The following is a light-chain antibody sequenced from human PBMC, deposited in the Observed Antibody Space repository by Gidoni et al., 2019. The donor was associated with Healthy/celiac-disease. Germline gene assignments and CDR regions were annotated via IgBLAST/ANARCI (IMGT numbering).Light chain of an antibody. CDR1: SGSIASNY. Sequence: NFMLTQPHSVSDSPGKTVTISCTRSSGSIASNYVQWYQQRPASSPTTVIYEDNPSPSGVPDRFSGSIDSSSNSASLTISGLKTEDEADYYCQSYDSSNHWVFGGGTKLTVL. CDR2: EDN. J-gene: IGLJ3*02. V-gene: IGLV6-57*01. CDR3: QSYDSSNHWV.